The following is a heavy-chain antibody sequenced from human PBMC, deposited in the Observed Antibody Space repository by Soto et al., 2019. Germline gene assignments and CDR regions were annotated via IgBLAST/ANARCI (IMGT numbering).Heavy chain of an antibody. CDR2: ITHSGDI. V-gene: IGHV4-34*01. CDR1: GESFSGSY. J-gene: IGHJ4*02. Sequence: SETLSLTCAVYGESFSGSYWMWIRQPPGKGLEWIGEITHSGDINYNPSLKSRVTISVDTSINQFSLRLSSVTAADTAVYYCARGLDYGDSNTTLDYWGQGTLVTVSS. CDR3: ARGLDYGDSNTTLDY. D-gene: IGHD4-17*01.